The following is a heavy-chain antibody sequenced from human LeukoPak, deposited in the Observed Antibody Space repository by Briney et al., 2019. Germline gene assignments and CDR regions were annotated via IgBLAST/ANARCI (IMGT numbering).Heavy chain of an antibody. Sequence: ASVKVSCKASGYTFSTYNMHWVRQAPGQGLEWVGVINPSGATTTYAQKFQGRVTMTRDTSTSTVYMELSSMRIEDTAMYYCSRDLGGSYNDYWGQGTMVTVSS. CDR1: GYTFSTYN. J-gene: IGHJ4*02. CDR2: INPSGATT. CDR3: SRDLGGSYNDY. D-gene: IGHD1-26*01. V-gene: IGHV1-46*01.